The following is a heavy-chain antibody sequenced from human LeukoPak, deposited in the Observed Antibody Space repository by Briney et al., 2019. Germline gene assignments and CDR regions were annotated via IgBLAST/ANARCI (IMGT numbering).Heavy chain of an antibody. CDR1: GGSFSGYY. J-gene: IGHJ4*02. D-gene: IGHD5-12*01. CDR2: INHSGST. Sequence: SETLSLTCAVYGGSFSGYYWSWIRQPPGKGLEWIGEINHSGSTNYNPSLKSRVTISVDTSKNQFSLKLSSVTAADTAVYYCARQSAYAWRSFDYWGQGTLVTVSS. CDR3: ARQSAYAWRSFDY. V-gene: IGHV4-34*01.